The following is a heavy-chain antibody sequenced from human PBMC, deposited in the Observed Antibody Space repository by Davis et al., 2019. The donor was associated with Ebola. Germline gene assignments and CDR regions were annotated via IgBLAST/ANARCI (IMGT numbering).Heavy chain of an antibody. CDR2: IYHSGST. D-gene: IGHD7-27*01. V-gene: IGHV4-4*02. CDR1: GGSISSSNW. CDR3: AGYTGNYYYGMDV. J-gene: IGHJ6*02. Sequence: SETLSLTCAVSGGSISSSNWRSWVRQPPGKGLEWIGEIYHSGSTNYNPSLKSRVTISVDKSKNQFSLKLSSVTAADTAVYYCAGYTGNYYYGMDVWGQGTTVTVSS.